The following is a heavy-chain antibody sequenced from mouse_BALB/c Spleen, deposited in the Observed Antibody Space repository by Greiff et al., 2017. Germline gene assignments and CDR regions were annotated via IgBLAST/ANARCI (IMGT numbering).Heavy chain of an antibody. V-gene: IGHV5-9-3*01. CDR2: ISSGGSYT. D-gene: IGHD3-2*02. J-gene: IGHJ4*01. CDR3: ARSGTSGYYAMDY. Sequence: EVKLVESGGGLVKPGGSLKLSCAASGFTFSSYAMSWVRQTPEKRLEWVATISSGGSYTYYPDSVKGRFTISRDNAKNTLYLQMSSLRSEDTAMYYCARSGTSGYYAMDYWGQGTSVTVSS. CDR1: GFTFSSYA.